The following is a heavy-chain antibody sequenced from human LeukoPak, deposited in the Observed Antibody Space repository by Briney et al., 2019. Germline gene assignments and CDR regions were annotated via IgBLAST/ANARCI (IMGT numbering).Heavy chain of an antibody. Sequence: GGSLRLSCAASGFTFSSYGMHWVRQAPGKGLEWVAVIWYDGSNKYYADSVKGRFTISRDNSKNTLYLQMNSLRAEDTAVYYCAKDADNVLRYFDWSVPLDYWGQGTLVTVSS. CDR1: GFTFSSYG. J-gene: IGHJ4*02. CDR2: IWYDGSNK. CDR3: AKDADNVLRYFDWSVPLDY. V-gene: IGHV3-30*02. D-gene: IGHD3-9*01.